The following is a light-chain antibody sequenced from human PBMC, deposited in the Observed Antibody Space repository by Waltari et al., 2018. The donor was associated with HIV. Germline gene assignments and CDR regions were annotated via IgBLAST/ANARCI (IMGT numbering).Light chain of an antibody. CDR3: QQYDTTPWT. J-gene: IGKJ1*01. CDR1: QTLLNRSNNKNY. CDR2: WAS. V-gene: IGKV4-1*01. Sequence: DIVMTQSPDSLTVSLGERATINCKSGQTLLNRSNNKNYLAWYQQKPGQPPKLLFYWASTRESGVPDRFSGSGSGTDFTLTIRSLQAEDVAVYYCQQYDTTPWTFGQGTKVEIK.